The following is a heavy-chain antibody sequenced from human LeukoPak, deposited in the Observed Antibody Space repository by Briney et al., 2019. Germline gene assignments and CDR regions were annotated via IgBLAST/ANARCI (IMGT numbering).Heavy chain of an antibody. CDR1: GFTFSSYG. CDR2: IKQDGSKK. Sequence: GGSLRLSCAASGFTFSSYGMHWVRQTPGKGLEWVANIKQDGSKKYYVDSVKGRFTISRDNAKNSLYLQMNSLRAEDTAVYYCARAGYYYYYMDVWGKGTTVTVSS. CDR3: ARAGYYYYYMDV. J-gene: IGHJ6*03. V-gene: IGHV3-7*01.